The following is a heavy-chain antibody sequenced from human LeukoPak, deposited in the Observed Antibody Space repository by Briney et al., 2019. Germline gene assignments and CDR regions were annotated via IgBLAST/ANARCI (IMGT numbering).Heavy chain of an antibody. J-gene: IGHJ6*02. CDR2: ISGSGGST. D-gene: IGHD3-10*01. CDR1: GFTFSSYA. V-gene: IGHV3-23*01. CDR3: ARKMRSGSYYFGMDV. Sequence: PWGSLRLSCAASGFTFSSYAMSWVRQAPGKGLEWVSAISGSGGSTYYADSVKGRFTISRDNSKITLYLQMNSLRAEDTAVYYCARKMRSGSYYFGMDVWGQGTTVTVSS.